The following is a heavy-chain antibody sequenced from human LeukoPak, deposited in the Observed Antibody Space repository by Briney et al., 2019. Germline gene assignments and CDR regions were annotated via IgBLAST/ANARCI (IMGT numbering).Heavy chain of an antibody. CDR1: GGTFSSYA. V-gene: IGHV1-69*13. J-gene: IGHJ4*02. CDR2: IIPIFGTA. CDR3: ARPRSPYWSGGDSTAGYFDY. Sequence: SVTVSCKASGGTFSSYAISWVRQAPGQGLEWMGGIIPIFGTANYAQKFQGRVTITADESTSTAYMELSSLRSEDTAVYYCARPRSPYWSGGDSTAGYFDYWGQGTLVTVSS. D-gene: IGHD2-15*01.